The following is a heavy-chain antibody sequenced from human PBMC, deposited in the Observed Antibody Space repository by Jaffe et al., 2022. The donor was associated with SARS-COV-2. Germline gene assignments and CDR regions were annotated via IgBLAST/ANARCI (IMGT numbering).Heavy chain of an antibody. Sequence: EVQLVESGGGLVKPGGSLRLSCAASGFTFSNAWMSWVRQAPGKGLEWVGRIKSKTDGGTTDYAAPVKGRFTISRDDSKNTLYLQMNSLKTEDTAVYYCTTDLGLDEGDGDYWSYYYYGMDVWGQGTTVTVSS. CDR2: IKSKTDGGTT. V-gene: IGHV3-15*01. CDR1: GFTFSNAW. D-gene: IGHD4-17*01. J-gene: IGHJ6*02. CDR3: TTDLGLDEGDGDYWSYYYYGMDV.